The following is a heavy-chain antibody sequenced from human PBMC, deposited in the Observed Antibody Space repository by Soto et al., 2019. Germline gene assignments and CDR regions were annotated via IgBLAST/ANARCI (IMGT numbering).Heavy chain of an antibody. D-gene: IGHD2-21*02. Sequence: QVQLVQSGAEEKKPGASVKVSCKASGYTFTSYAMHWVRQAPGQRLEWMGWINAGNGNTNYSQKFQGRVTITRDTSASTDYMELSSLRSEDTAVYYCARSIVVVTALDYWGQGTLVTVSS. CDR1: GYTFTSYA. CDR2: INAGNGNT. J-gene: IGHJ4*02. V-gene: IGHV1-3*05. CDR3: ARSIVVVTALDY.